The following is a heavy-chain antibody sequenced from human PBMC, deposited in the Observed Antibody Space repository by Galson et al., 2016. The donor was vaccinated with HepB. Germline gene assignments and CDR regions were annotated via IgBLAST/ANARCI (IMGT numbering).Heavy chain of an antibody. Sequence: PPRTCPVAGGFINNYYWHWIRQPPGKGLEWVGFVGYNGETRYNPSLRGRITISLDTPKNQFSLKLNSLTSADTAVYYCSRDWSSFEFWGQGVLVTVSS. V-gene: IGHV4-59*01. CDR3: SRDWSSFEF. CDR1: GGFINNYY. J-gene: IGHJ4*02. CDR2: VGYNGET.